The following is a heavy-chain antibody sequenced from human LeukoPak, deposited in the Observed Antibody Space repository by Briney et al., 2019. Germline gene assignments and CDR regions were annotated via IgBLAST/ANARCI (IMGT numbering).Heavy chain of an antibody. Sequence: PSETLSLTCTVSGGSMSSSSFYWDWIRQPPGKGLEWIGSIYYSGSTYYNPSLKSRFTISVDSSKNQFSLRLSSVTAADMAVYYCARHSSYYYESSGYKNWGQGTLVTVSS. CDR3: ARHSSYYYESSGYKN. J-gene: IGHJ4*02. D-gene: IGHD3-22*01. CDR2: IYYSGST. V-gene: IGHV4-39*01. CDR1: GGSMSSSSFY.